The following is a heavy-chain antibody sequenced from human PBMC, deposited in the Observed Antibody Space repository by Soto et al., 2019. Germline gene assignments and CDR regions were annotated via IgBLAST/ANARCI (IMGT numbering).Heavy chain of an antibody. Sequence: EAQLVESGGGLVQPGGSLRLSCAASGFTFSRYEMNWVRQAPGKGLEWISYISTSGSTIYYADSVKGRFTISRDNAKNSLYLQMNSLRAEDTAVYYCARELAAAGSFDYWGQGTLVTVSS. J-gene: IGHJ4*02. V-gene: IGHV3-48*03. CDR1: GFTFSRYE. CDR2: ISTSGSTI. D-gene: IGHD6-13*01. CDR3: ARELAAAGSFDY.